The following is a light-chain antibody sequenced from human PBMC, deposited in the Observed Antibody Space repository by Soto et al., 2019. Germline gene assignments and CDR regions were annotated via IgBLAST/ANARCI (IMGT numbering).Light chain of an antibody. CDR1: QSVSSSY. CDR2: GAS. J-gene: IGKJ3*01. CDR3: QHYGTSAL. V-gene: IGKV3-20*01. Sequence: EIVLTQSPGTLSLSPGERATLSCRASQSVSSSYLAWYQQKPGQAPRLLIYGASSRATGIPDRFSVSGSGTYFTLTISRLEPEDFALYYCQHYGTSALFGPGTKVDIK.